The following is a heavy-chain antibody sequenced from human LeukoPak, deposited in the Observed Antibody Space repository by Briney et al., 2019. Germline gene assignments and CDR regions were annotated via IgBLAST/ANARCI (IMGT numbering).Heavy chain of an antibody. D-gene: IGHD3-22*01. CDR2: IYYSGST. V-gene: IGHV4-59*01. J-gene: IGHJ4*02. Sequence: SETLSLTCTVSGGSISSYYWSWIRQPPGKGLEWIGYIYYSGSTNYNPSLKSRVTISVDTSKNQFSLKLSSVTAADTAVYYCASSHDYDSSGYFEGYYFDYWGQGTLVTVCS. CDR1: GGSISSYY. CDR3: ASSHDYDSSGYFEGYYFDY.